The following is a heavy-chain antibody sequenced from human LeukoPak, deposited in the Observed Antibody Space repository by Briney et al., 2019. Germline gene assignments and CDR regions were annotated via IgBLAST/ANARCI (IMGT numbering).Heavy chain of an antibody. D-gene: IGHD6-13*01. CDR3: AYRPPKYSSSYGSANWFDP. V-gene: IGHV1-46*01. J-gene: IGHJ5*02. CDR1: GYTFTSYY. CDR2: INPSGGST. Sequence: ASVKVSCKASGYTFTSYYMHWVRQAPGQGLEWMGIINPSGGSTNYAQKFQGRVTITADKSTSTAYMELSSLRSEDTAVYYCAYRPPKYSSSYGSANWFDPWGQGTLVTVSS.